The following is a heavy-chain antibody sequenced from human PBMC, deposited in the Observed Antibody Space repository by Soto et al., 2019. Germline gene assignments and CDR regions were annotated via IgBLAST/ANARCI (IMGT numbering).Heavy chain of an antibody. CDR3: ATRDYDILTGYLHI. J-gene: IGHJ1*01. V-gene: IGHV1-2*02. Sequence: QAHLLQSGAEVRKPGASVKVSCQALEHTSTIHYIHWVRQARGQGLEWMGWINADSGDTTYAEDFLGRVTFTRDTSTSTFHMELSRLRLDDTAMYFCATRDYDILTGYLHIWGQGTLITVSS. CDR1: EHTSTIHY. CDR2: INADSGDT. D-gene: IGHD3-9*01.